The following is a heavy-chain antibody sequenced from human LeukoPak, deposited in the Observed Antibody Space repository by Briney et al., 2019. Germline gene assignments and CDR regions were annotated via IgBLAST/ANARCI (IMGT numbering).Heavy chain of an antibody. D-gene: IGHD5-18*01. Sequence: GGSLRLSCAASGFTVSSNYMSWVRQAPGKGLEWVSVIYSGGSTYYADSVKGRFTISRDNSKNTLYLQMNSLRAEDTAVYYCAKAQDTAMALDYWGQGTLVTVSS. V-gene: IGHV3-53*01. CDR3: AKAQDTAMALDY. CDR1: GFTVSSNY. CDR2: IYSGGST. J-gene: IGHJ4*02.